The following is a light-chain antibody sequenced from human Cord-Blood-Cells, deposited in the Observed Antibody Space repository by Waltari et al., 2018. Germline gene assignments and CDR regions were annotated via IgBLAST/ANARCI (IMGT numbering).Light chain of an antibody. V-gene: IGKV1-5*01. CDR1: QSISSW. CDR3: QQYNSYSWT. J-gene: IGKJ1*01. CDR2: DAS. Sequence: DIQKTQSRSTLSASAGDRVTITCRASQSISSWLAWYQQKPGKAPKLLIYDASSLESGVPSRFSGSGSGTEFTLTISSLQPDDFATYYCQQYNSYSWTFGQGTKVEIK.